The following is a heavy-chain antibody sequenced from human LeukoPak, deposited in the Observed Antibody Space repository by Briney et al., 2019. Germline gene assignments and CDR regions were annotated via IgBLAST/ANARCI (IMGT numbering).Heavy chain of an antibody. J-gene: IGHJ4*02. CDR3: ARLETRLVGATPGY. CDR2: IIPILGIA. Sequence: SVKVSCKASGGTFSSYTISWVRQAPGQGLEWMGRIIPILGIANYAQKLQGRVTITADKSTSTAYMELSSLRSEDTAVYYCARLETRLVGATPGYWGQGTLVTVSS. V-gene: IGHV1-69*02. CDR1: GGTFSSYT. D-gene: IGHD1-26*01.